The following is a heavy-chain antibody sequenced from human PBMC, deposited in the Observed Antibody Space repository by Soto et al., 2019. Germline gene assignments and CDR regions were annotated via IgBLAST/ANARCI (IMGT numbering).Heavy chain of an antibody. Sequence: PGGSLRLSCAASGFTFSSYAMHWVRQAPGKGLEWVAVISYDGSNKYYADSVKGRFTISRDNSQNTLYLQMNSLRAEDTAVYYCARDRRRVFDYWGQGTLVTVSS. CDR3: ARDRRRVFDY. CDR2: ISYDGSNK. V-gene: IGHV3-30-3*01. CDR1: GFTFSSYA. J-gene: IGHJ4*02.